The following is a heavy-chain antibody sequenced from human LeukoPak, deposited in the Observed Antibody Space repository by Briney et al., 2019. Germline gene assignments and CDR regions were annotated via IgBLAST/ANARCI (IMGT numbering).Heavy chain of an antibody. D-gene: IGHD2-8*01. CDR1: GFTFSSYW. V-gene: IGHV3-74*01. J-gene: IGHJ3*02. Sequence: GGSLRLSCAASGFTFSSYWMHWVRQAPGKGLVWVSRINSDGSSTSYADSVKGRFTISRDNAMNTLYLQMNSLRAEDTAVYYCARVQGHPPNGLDIWGQGTMVTVSS. CDR3: ARVQGHPPNGLDI. CDR2: INSDGSST.